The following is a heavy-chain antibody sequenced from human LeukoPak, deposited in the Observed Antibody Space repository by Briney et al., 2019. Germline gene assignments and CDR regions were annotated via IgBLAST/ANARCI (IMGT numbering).Heavy chain of an antibody. J-gene: IGHJ3*01. CDR3: ARAYGRIGYSSGCHGF. V-gene: IGHV3-21*01. Sequence: GRSLRPSCAASASTFSSYNMNWVRPALRHRLYRHSSISSTSTYIYSADSVKSRSTISRDTANNSLYLQMNNLSAEDTAVYSCARAYGRIGYSSGCHGFWGQGTMVTVSS. CDR1: ASTFSSYN. D-gene: IGHD6-19*01. CDR2: ISSTSTYI.